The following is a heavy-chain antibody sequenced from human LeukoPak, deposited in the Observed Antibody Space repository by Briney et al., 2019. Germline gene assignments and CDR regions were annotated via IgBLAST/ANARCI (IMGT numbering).Heavy chain of an antibody. V-gene: IGHV3-30*18. D-gene: IGHD2-21*01. Sequence: PGRSLRLSCAASGFTFSSYGMHWVRQAPGQGLEWVAVISYDGSNKYYADSVKGRFTISRDNSKNTLYLQMNSLRAEDTAVYYCAKDLGGGHDYWGQGTLVTVSS. CDR2: ISYDGSNK. CDR1: GFTFSSYG. J-gene: IGHJ4*02. CDR3: AKDLGGGHDY.